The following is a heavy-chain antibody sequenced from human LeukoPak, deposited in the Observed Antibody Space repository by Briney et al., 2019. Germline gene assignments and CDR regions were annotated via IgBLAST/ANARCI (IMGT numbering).Heavy chain of an antibody. J-gene: IGHJ4*02. CDR1: GYSITSGYY. Sequence: SETLSLTCAVSGYSITSGYYWGWIRQPPGKGLEWSGSIYHSGSTYYNPSLKSRVTISLDTSENQFSLKLSSVTAADTAVYYCASTKFQLESGYYWGQGTLVTVSS. V-gene: IGHV4-38-2*01. D-gene: IGHD1-1*01. CDR2: IYHSGST. CDR3: ASTKFQLESGYY.